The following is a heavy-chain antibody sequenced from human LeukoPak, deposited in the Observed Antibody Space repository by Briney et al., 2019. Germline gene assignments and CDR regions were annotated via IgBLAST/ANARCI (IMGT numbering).Heavy chain of an antibody. CDR3: ARDGLRLWFGELLYFDP. D-gene: IGHD3-10*01. V-gene: IGHV1-18*01. J-gene: IGHJ5*02. CDR2: ISAYNGNT. Sequence: ASVKVSCKASGYTFTSYGISWVRQAPGQGLEWMGWISAYNGNTNYAQKLQGRVTMTTDTSTSTAYMGLRSLRSDDTAVYYCARDGLRLWFGELLYFDPWGQGTLVTVSS. CDR1: GYTFTSYG.